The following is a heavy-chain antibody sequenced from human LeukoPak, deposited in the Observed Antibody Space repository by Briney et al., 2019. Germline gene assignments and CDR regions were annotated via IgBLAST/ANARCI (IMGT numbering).Heavy chain of an antibody. V-gene: IGHV3-48*03. CDR2: ISSSGSTI. CDR3: ARESWATDY. J-gene: IGHJ4*02. D-gene: IGHD3-10*01. Sequence: GGSLRLSCAASGFAFSSYEMNWVRQAPGRGLEWVSYISSSGSTIYYADSVKGRFTISRDNAENSLYLQMSSLRAEDTAVYYCARESWATDYWGQGTLVTVSS. CDR1: GFAFSSYE.